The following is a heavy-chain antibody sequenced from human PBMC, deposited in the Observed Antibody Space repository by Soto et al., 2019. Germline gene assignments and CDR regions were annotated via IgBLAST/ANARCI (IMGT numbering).Heavy chain of an antibody. J-gene: IGHJ4*02. CDR2: IWSDGTNK. CDR3: AREGYSYGSGDYYFDY. CDR1: GFTFSSYG. V-gene: IGHV3-33*01. D-gene: IGHD5-18*01. Sequence: QVQLVESGGGVVQPGRSLRLSCAASGFTFSSYGMHWVRQAPGKGLEWVAVIWSDGTNKYYAHSVKGRFTISRDNSKKTLYLQMNSLRAEDTAVYYCAREGYSYGSGDYYFDYWGQGTLVTVSS.